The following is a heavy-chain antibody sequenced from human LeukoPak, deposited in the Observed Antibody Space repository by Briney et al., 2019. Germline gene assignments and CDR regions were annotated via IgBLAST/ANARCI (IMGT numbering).Heavy chain of an antibody. CDR1: GYSISSGYY. CDR2: IYHSGST. J-gene: IGHJ5*02. V-gene: IGHV4-38-2*01. CDR3: ARRGYCSGGSCYRWFDP. D-gene: IGHD2-15*01. Sequence: SETLSLTCAVSGYSISSGYYWGWIRQPPGKGLEWIGSIYHSGSTYYNPSLKSRVTISVDTSKNQFSLKLSSVTAADTAVYYCARRGYCSGGSCYRWFDPWGQGTLVAVSS.